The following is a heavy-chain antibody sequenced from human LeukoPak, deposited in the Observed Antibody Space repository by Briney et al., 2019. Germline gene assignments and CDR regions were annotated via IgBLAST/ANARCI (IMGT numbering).Heavy chain of an antibody. D-gene: IGHD2-15*01. J-gene: IGHJ3*02. Sequence: ASVKVSCRASGYTFTSYAISWVRQAPGQGLEWMGGIIPIFGTANYAQKFQGRVTITADESTSTAYMELSSLRSEDTAVYYCARRITPRAFDIWGQGTMVTVSS. V-gene: IGHV1-69*13. CDR2: IIPIFGTA. CDR1: GYTFTSYA. CDR3: ARRITPRAFDI.